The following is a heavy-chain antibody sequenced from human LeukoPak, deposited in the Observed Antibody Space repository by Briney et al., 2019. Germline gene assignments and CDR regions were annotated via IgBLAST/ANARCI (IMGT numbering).Heavy chain of an antibody. D-gene: IGHD6-25*01. V-gene: IGHV4-34*01. CDR2: INHSGSP. CDR3: ARGWRQRGQS. CDR1: GGSFSGSY. J-gene: IGHJ4*02. Sequence: PSETLSLTCAVYGGSFSGSYWSWIRQPPGKGLEWIGEINHSGSPNYNPSLKSRVSISVDTSKNQFSLKLSSVTAADTSVYYCARGWRQRGQSWGQGTLVTVSS.